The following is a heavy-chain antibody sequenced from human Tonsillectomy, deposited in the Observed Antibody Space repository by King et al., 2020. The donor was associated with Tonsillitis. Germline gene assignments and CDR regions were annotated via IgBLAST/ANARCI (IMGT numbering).Heavy chain of an antibody. J-gene: IGHJ4*02. V-gene: IGHV1-24*01. CDR2: FDPEDGET. CDR1: GHNLNELS. Sequence: QLVQSGAEVKTPGASVRVSCKISGHNLNELSMHWVRQAPGKGLEWMGGFDPEDGETKYAQKFQGRVTMTEDASTDTAYMDLSRLRSDDTAVYYCATGRYFDWLAFGYWGQGTLVTVSS. CDR3: ATGRYFDWLAFGY. D-gene: IGHD3-9*01.